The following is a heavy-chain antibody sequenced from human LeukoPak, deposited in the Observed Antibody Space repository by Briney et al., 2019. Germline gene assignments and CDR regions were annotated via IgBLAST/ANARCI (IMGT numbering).Heavy chain of an antibody. CDR1: GFIFNIHG. V-gene: IGHV3-30*02. J-gene: IGHJ6*03. CDR3: AKDPGVYTNNLSYMDV. CDR2: IRYDGTNK. D-gene: IGHD4-11*01. Sequence: GGSLRLSCAASGFIFNIHGMHWVRQAPGKGLEWVAFIRYDGTNKYYADSVKGRFTISRDKSKNTLYPQMNSLRAEDTAVYYCAKDPGVYTNNLSYMDVWGKGTTVTVSS.